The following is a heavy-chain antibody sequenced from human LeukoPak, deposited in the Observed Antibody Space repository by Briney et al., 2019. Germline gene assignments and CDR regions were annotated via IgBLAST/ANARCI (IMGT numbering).Heavy chain of an antibody. CDR3: AKSGGLSGSGRLGVDV. V-gene: IGHV3-30*18. J-gene: IGHJ6*02. Sequence: GGSLRLSCAASGFTFSSYGMHWVRQAPGKGLEWVAVISYDGSNKYYADSVKRRFTISRDNSKNTLYLQMNSLRAEDTAIYYCAKSGGLSGSGRLGVDVWGQGTTVTVSS. D-gene: IGHD3-10*01. CDR2: ISYDGSNK. CDR1: GFTFSSYG.